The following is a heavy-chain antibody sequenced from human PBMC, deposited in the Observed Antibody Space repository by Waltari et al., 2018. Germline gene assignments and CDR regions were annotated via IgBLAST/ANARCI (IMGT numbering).Heavy chain of an antibody. J-gene: IGHJ3*02. CDR3: ARRYSWGAFDI. Sequence: QVQLQQRGAGRLMPSEPLSLTCAVYGGPFSGHYWSWIRPPPGTGLEWNGEINHSGSTNYNPSLKSRVTISVDTSKNQFSLKLSSVTAADTAVYYCARRYSWGAFDIWGQGTMVTVSS. CDR2: INHSGST. D-gene: IGHD2-15*01. CDR1: GGPFSGHY. V-gene: IGHV4-34*01.